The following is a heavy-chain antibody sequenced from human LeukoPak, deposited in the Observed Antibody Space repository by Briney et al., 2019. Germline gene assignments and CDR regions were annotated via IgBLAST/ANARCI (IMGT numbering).Heavy chain of an antibody. CDR3: ARKPECMDV. V-gene: IGHV1-2*06. J-gene: IGHJ6*02. D-gene: IGHD1-14*01. CDR1: GYTFTGYY. Sequence: ASVKVSCKASGYTFTGYYIHWVRQAPEQGLEWMGRINPSSGGTNYAQKFQGTVTMTRDTSISTAYMELSRLRSDDTAVYYCARKPECMDVWGQGTTVTVSS. CDR2: INPSSGGT.